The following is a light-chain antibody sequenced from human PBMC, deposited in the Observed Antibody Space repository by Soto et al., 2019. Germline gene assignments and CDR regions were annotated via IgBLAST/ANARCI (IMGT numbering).Light chain of an antibody. V-gene: IGKV4-1*01. J-gene: IGKJ5*01. CDR3: QQYYNTPSIT. Sequence: DIVMTQSPDSLAVSLGERATINCKSSQSVLYSSNNKNYLAWYQQKPGQPPKLLIYWASTRESGVPARFSGSGSGTDFTLTISSLQAEDVALYYCQQYYNTPSITFGQGTRLEIK. CDR1: QSVLYSSNNKNY. CDR2: WAS.